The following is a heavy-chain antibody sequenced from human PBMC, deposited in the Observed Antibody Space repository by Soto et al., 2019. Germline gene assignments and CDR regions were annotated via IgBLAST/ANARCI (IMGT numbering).Heavy chain of an antibody. CDR1: GFTFDDYG. CDR2: INWNGGST. J-gene: IGHJ3*02. V-gene: IGHV3-20*01. D-gene: IGHD2-2*01. CDR3: ARGFSVPPERSVAFDI. Sequence: PGGSLRLSCAASGFTFDDYGMSWVRQAPGKGLEWVSGINWNGGSTGYADSVKGRFTISRDNAKNSLYLQMNSLRAEDTALYHCARGFSVPPERSVAFDIWGQGTMVTVSS.